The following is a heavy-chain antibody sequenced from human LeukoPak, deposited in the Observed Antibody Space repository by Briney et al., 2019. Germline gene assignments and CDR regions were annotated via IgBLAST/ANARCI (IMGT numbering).Heavy chain of an antibody. Sequence: GGSLRLSCAASGFTFSSYAMSWVRQAPGKGLEWVSAISGSGGSTYYADSVKGRFTISRDNSKNTLYLQMNGLRVEDTAVYYCAKSEVGELLPLVYWGQGTLVTVSS. CDR1: GFTFSSYA. D-gene: IGHD3-10*01. CDR3: AKSEVGELLPLVY. V-gene: IGHV3-23*01. CDR2: ISGSGGST. J-gene: IGHJ4*02.